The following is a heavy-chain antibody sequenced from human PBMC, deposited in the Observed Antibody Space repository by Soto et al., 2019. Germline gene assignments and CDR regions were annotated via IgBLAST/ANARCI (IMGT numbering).Heavy chain of an antibody. CDR3: ARTLVDGYPNAKKHFDY. CDR1: GGSFSGYY. D-gene: IGHD5-12*01. V-gene: IGHV4-34*01. J-gene: IGHJ4*02. Sequence: QVQLQQWGAGLLKPSETLSLTCAVYGGSFSGYYWSWIRQPPGKGLEWIGEINHSGSTNYNPSLKSRVTTSVDTSKNQFSLKLSSVTAADTAVYYCARTLVDGYPNAKKHFDYWGQGTLVTVSS. CDR2: INHSGST.